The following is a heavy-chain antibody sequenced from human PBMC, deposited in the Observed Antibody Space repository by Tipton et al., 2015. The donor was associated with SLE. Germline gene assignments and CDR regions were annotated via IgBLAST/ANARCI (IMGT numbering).Heavy chain of an antibody. Sequence: GSLRLSCAASGFTFSSYSMNWVRQAPGKGLEWVSSISSSSSYIYYADSVKGRFTISRDNAKNSLYLQMNSLRAEDTAVYYCARVGYDFWSGYYYGMDVWGQGTTVTVSS. CDR1: GFTFSSYS. CDR3: ARVGYDFWSGYYYGMDV. V-gene: IGHV3-21*01. CDR2: ISSSSSYI. J-gene: IGHJ6*02. D-gene: IGHD3-3*01.